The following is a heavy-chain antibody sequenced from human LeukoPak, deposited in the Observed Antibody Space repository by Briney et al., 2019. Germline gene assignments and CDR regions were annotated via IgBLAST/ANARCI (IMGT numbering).Heavy chain of an antibody. J-gene: IGHJ4*02. CDR1: GFTFSSYA. CDR3: ARHFRDVFASTNAFDY. CDR2: LSRSGTRT. Sequence: PGGSLRLSCAASGFTFSSYAMSWVRQAPGKGLKWVSVLSRSGTRTYYGDSVKGRFTSARDNSKNTLFVQMNSLRDEDTAVYYCARHFRDVFASTNAFDYWGQGSLVTVSS. V-gene: IGHV3-23*01. D-gene: IGHD3-16*01.